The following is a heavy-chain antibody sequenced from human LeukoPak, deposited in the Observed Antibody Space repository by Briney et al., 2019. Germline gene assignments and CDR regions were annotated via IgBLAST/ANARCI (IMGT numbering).Heavy chain of an antibody. CDR1: GFTFSSYG. Sequence: GRSLRLSCAASGFTFSSYGMHWVRQAPGKGLEWVAVIWYDGSNKYYADSVKGRFTFSRDNSKNTLYLQMNSLRAEDTAVYYCARDRYYYDSSGYYYCWGQGTLVTVSS. CDR3: ARDRYYYDSSGYYYC. J-gene: IGHJ4*02. CDR2: IWYDGSNK. V-gene: IGHV3-33*01. D-gene: IGHD3-22*01.